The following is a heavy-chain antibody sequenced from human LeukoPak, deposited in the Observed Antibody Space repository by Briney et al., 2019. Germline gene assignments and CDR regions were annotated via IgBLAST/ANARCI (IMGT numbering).Heavy chain of an antibody. J-gene: IGHJ2*01. D-gene: IGHD2-21*02. V-gene: IGHV5-51*01. Sequence: GESLKISCEASGYIFINYWIGWVRQVPGKGLDWIGLIHPGGSDTRYSPSFQGQVTISVDKSITTAYLQWSSLQASDTAMYFCARVVVVTATHWYFDLWGRGSLVTVFS. CDR1: GYIFINYW. CDR3: ARVVVVTATHWYFDL. CDR2: IHPGGSDT.